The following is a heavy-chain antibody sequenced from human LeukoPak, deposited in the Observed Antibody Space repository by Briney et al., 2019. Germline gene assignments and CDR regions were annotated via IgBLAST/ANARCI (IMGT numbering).Heavy chain of an antibody. CDR2: ISGSGGST. J-gene: IGHJ4*02. CDR1: GFHFRSYA. CDR3: AKQHIVVVTADIDY. V-gene: IGHV3-23*01. Sequence: PGGSLRLSYAASGFHFRSYAMIWVRQAPAKGLAWVSAISGSGGSTYYADSVKGRFTISRDNSKNTLYLQMNSLRAEDTAVYYCAKQHIVVVTADIDYWGQGTLVTVSS. D-gene: IGHD2-21*02.